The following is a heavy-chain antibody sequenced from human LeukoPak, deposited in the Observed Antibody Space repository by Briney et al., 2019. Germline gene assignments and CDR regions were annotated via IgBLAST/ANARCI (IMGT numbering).Heavy chain of an antibody. CDR2: IRYDGSNK. CDR1: GFTFSSYG. V-gene: IGHV3-30*02. CDR3: AKGHCSSTGCPRSYFDY. D-gene: IGHD2-2*01. Sequence: PGGSLRLSCAASGFTFSSYGMHWVRQAPGKGLEWVAFIRYDGSNKYYAGSVKGRFTISRENPKNTLYLQMNSLRAEDTAVYYCAKGHCSSTGCPRSYFDYWGQGTLVTVSS. J-gene: IGHJ4*02.